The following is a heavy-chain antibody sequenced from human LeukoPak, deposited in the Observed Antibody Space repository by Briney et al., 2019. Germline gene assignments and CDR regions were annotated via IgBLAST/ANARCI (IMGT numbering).Heavy chain of an antibody. Sequence: SETLSLTCTVSGCSISSYYWSWIRQPPGKGLEWIGYIYYSGSTNYNPSLKSRVTISVDTSKNQFSLQLSSVTAADTAVDYCARGSGYSYGYFDYWGQGTLVTVS. CDR1: GCSISSYY. V-gene: IGHV4-59*01. D-gene: IGHD5-18*01. J-gene: IGHJ4*02. CDR3: ARGSGYSYGYFDY. CDR2: IYYSGST.